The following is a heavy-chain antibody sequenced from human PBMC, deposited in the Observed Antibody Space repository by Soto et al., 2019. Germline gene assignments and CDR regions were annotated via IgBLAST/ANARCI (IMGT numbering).Heavy chain of an antibody. J-gene: IGHJ3*02. CDR2: ISSNGGST. CDR1: GFTFSSYA. CDR3: SRGYYYDSSGCEAFDI. Sequence: PGGSLRLSCAASGFTFSSYAMHWVRQAPGKGLEYVSAISSNGGSTYYANSVKGRFTISRDNSKNTLYLQMGSLRAEDMAVYYCSRGYYYDSSGCEAFDIWGQGTMVTVSS. V-gene: IGHV3-64*01. D-gene: IGHD3-22*01.